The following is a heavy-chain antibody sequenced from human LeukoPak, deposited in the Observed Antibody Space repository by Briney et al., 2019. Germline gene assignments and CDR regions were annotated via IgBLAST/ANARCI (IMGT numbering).Heavy chain of an antibody. V-gene: IGHV3-48*01. CDR2: ISSSSSTI. D-gene: IGHD6-13*01. CDR3: AHPTEYSSSWYGNWFDP. Sequence: PGGSLRLSCAASGFTFNSYSMNWVRQAPGEGLEWVSYISSSSSTIYYADSVKGRFTFSRDNPKNTQYLQMNSLRAEDTAVYYCAHPTEYSSSWYGNWFDPWGEGTLVTVSS. J-gene: IGHJ5*02. CDR1: GFTFNSYS.